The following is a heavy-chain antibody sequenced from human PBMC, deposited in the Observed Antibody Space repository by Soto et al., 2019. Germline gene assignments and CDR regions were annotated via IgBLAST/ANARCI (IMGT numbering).Heavy chain of an antibody. CDR3: ARDRDGYKPFDY. J-gene: IGHJ4*02. V-gene: IGHV3-21*01. D-gene: IGHD5-12*01. CDR1: GFTFSSYS. Sequence: PGGCLRLSCAASGFTFSSYSMNWVRQAPGKGLEWVSSISSSSSYIYYADSVKGRFTISRDNAKNSLYLQMNSLRAEDTAVYYCARDRDGYKPFDYWGQGTLVTVSS. CDR2: ISSSSSYI.